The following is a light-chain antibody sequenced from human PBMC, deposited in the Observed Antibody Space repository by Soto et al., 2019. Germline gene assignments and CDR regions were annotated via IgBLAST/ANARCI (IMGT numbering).Light chain of an antibody. CDR3: IPYCGARR. Sequence: LTRTPVTLSLPQGEKATLSCSASQSVSSSYLAWYQQKPGQAPRLLIYDASTRATGIPARFSGSGSGKEFNLANRIRLRAGFAVYYCIPYCGARRFGEGTKVDIK. CDR2: DAS. CDR1: QSVSSSY. J-gene: IGKJ1*01. V-gene: IGKV3-20*01.